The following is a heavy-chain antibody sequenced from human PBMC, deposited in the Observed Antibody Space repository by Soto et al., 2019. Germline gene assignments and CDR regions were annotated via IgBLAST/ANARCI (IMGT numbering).Heavy chain of an antibody. CDR3: AHKGYYYDSSGYRSVYYFDY. V-gene: IGHV2-5*02. Sequence: SGPTLVNPTQTLTLTCTFSGFSLSTSGVGVGWIRQPPGKALEWLALIYWDDDKRYSPSLKSRLTITKDTSKNQVVLTMTNMDPVDTATYYCAHKGYYYDSSGYRSVYYFDYWGQGTLVTVSS. CDR2: IYWDDDK. D-gene: IGHD3-22*01. CDR1: GFSLSTSGVG. J-gene: IGHJ4*02.